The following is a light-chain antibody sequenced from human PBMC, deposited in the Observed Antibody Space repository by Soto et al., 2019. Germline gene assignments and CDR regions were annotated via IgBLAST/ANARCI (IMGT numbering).Light chain of an antibody. Sequence: DIPMTQSPSSLSASVGDRVTITCQASQDISNYLNWYQQKPGKAPKISIYDASNLETGFPSRFSGRGSGTEFTFTISSLQPEDIATYYCQQYLYRPISTFGPGTKVDFK. J-gene: IGKJ3*01. CDR3: QQYLYRPIST. CDR2: DAS. CDR1: QDISNY. V-gene: IGKV1-33*01.